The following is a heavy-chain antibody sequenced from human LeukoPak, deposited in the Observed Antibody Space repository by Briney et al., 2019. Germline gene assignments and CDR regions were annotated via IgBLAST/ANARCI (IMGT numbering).Heavy chain of an antibody. CDR1: GFTFSSYG. V-gene: IGHV3-30*18. J-gene: IGHJ6*02. CDR2: ISYDGSNK. CDR3: SKGGRRSRPHGLDG. Sequence: GGSLRLSCAASGFTFSSYGMHWVRQAPGKGLEWVAVISYDGSNKYYADSVKGRFTISRDNSKNTLYLQMNSLRAEDTAVYYWSKGGRRSRPHGLDGWGQGTTVTVSS. D-gene: IGHD1-26*01.